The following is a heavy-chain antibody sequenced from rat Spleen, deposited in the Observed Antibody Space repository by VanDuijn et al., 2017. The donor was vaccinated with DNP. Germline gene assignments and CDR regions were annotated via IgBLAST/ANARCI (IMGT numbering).Heavy chain of an antibody. CDR1: GFSLTSNS. CDR3: ARWDFYSFPY. J-gene: IGHJ3*01. D-gene: IGHD5-1*01. Sequence: QVQLKESGPGLVQPSQTLSLTCTVSGFSLTSNSVHWVRQPPGKGLEWIAAMSSGGSTYYNSALKSRLSISRDTSKSQVLLKMNSLQTEDTAMYFCARWDFYSFPYWGQGTLVTVSS. CDR2: MSSGGST. V-gene: IGHV2-6*01.